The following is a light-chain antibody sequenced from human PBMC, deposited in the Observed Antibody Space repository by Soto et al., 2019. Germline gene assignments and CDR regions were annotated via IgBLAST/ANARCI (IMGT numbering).Light chain of an antibody. CDR2: KAS. V-gene: IGKV1-5*03. CDR1: QTISTY. CDR3: QQYHSYSWT. Sequence: DIQMTQFPSTLSAFLGDRVTITCRASQTISTYLAWYQQKPGKAPKLLIYKASSLESGVQPRFSGSGSGTEFTLTISSLPPDDFATYYCQQYHSYSWTFGQGTKVEIK. J-gene: IGKJ1*01.